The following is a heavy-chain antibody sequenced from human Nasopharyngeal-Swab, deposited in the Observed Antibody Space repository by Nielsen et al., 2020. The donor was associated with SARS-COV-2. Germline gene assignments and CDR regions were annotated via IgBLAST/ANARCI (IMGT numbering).Heavy chain of an antibody. CDR2: IYPDDSDI. CDR1: GYSFTNYW. J-gene: IGHJ6*02. CDR3: ARHFVVDCSSTSRYVAANKYGMDV. Sequence: GESLKISCKGSGYSFTNYWIGWVRQMPGKGLEWMGIIYPDDSDIRYSPSFQGQVTISADKSISTAYLQWSSLKASDSAMYYCARHFVVDCSSTSRYVAANKYGMDVWGQGTTVTVSS. V-gene: IGHV5-51*01. D-gene: IGHD2-2*01.